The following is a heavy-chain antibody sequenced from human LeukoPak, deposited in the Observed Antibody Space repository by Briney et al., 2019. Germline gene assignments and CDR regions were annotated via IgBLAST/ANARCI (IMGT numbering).Heavy chain of an antibody. V-gene: IGHV3-30*18. J-gene: IGHJ4*02. CDR2: ISYDGSNK. D-gene: IGHD3-3*01. CDR3: AKIFDGLRPYYFDY. Sequence: PGGSLRLSCAASGFTFSSYGMHWVRQAPGKGLEWVAVISYDGSNKYYADSVKGRFTISRDNSKNTLYLQMNSLRAEDTAVYYCAKIFDGLRPYYFDYWGQGTLVTVSS. CDR1: GFTFSSYG.